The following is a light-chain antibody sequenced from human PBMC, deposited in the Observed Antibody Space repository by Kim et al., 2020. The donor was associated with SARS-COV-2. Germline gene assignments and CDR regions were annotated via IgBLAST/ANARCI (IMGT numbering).Light chain of an antibody. CDR3: ATWDVSLNGWV. V-gene: IGLV1-44*01. Sequence: GQGVTIACSGSSSNIGRNFVNWYQQLPGTAPKVFIYSDNQRPSGVPDRFSGSRSGTSASLAISGLQSEDEADYYCATWDVSLNGWVFGGGTQLTVL. CDR2: SDN. CDR1: SSNIGRNF. J-gene: IGLJ3*02.